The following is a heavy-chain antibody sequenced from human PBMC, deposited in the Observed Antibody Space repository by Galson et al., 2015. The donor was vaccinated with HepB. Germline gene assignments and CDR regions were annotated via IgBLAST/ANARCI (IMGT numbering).Heavy chain of an antibody. CDR1: GFTFNSYS. D-gene: IGHD5-12*01. J-gene: IGHJ6*03. V-gene: IGHV3-21*01. CDR3: ARDGATGGYYFYMDV. CDR2: ISGSRSYI. Sequence: SLRLSCAASGFTFNSYSMQWVRQAPGKGLEWVSSISGSRSYIYYADSVKGRFTISRDNAKNSLYLQMNSLRAEDTAVYYCARDGATGGYYFYMDVWGKGTTVTVSS.